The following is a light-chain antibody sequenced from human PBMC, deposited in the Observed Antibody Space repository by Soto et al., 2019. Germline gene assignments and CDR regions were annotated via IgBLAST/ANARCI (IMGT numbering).Light chain of an antibody. CDR1: QSVSSSY. CDR2: GAS. CDR3: QPYGSSLWT. V-gene: IGKV3-20*01. J-gene: IGKJ1*01. Sequence: EIVLTQSPGTLSLSPGERATLTCRASQSVSSSYLAWYQQKPGQAPRLLMYGASSRATGIPNRFSGGGSGTDFTLTISRLEPEDFAVYYCQPYGSSLWTFGKGTKVDIK.